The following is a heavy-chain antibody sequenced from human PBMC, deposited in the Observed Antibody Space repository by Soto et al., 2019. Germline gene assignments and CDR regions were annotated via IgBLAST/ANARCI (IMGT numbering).Heavy chain of an antibody. Sequence: GGSLRLSCAASGVTFSSYSMNWVRQAPGKGREWVSYISSSSSTIYYADYVKGRFTISRENAKNSLYLQMNSLRDEDTAVYYCASGLFTGYSSSWHLVNWFDPWGQGTLVTVSS. CDR1: GVTFSSYS. J-gene: IGHJ5*02. D-gene: IGHD6-13*01. CDR3: ASGLFTGYSSSWHLVNWFDP. CDR2: ISSSSSTI. V-gene: IGHV3-48*02.